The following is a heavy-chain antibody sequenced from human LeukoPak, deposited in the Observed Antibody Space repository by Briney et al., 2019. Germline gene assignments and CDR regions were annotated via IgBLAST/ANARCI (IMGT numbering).Heavy chain of an antibody. CDR2: ISTDGNDK. CDR3: AKVRRPYYDILTGYYNAYYYYGMDV. Sequence: GGSLRLSCAASGFTFSGYAMHWVRQAPGKGLEWLTVISTDGNDKHYADSVKGRFTVSRDNSKNTLFLQMNNLRTEDTAVYYRAKVRRPYYDILTGYYNAYYYYGMDVWGQGTTVTVSS. CDR1: GFTFSGYA. V-gene: IGHV3-30*04. J-gene: IGHJ6*02. D-gene: IGHD3-9*01.